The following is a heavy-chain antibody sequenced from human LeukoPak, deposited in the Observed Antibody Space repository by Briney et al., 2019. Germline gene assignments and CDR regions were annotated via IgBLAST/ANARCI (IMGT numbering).Heavy chain of an antibody. CDR1: GGSISSSSYY. CDR3: ARRQDTAMVAFDY. CDR2: IYYSGST. D-gene: IGHD5-18*01. Sequence: NSSETLSLTCTVSGGSISSSSYYWGWIRQPPGKGLEWIGSIYYSGSTYYNPSLKSRVTISVDTSKNQFSLKLSSVTAADTAVYYCARRQDTAMVAFDYWDQGTLVTVSS. V-gene: IGHV4-39*01. J-gene: IGHJ4*02.